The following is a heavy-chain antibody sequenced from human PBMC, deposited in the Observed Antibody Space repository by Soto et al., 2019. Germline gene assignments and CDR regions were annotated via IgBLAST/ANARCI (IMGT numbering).Heavy chain of an antibody. J-gene: IGHJ4*02. CDR2: INAYNGNT. CDR3: ARTSLGAVAGTTIDY. CDR1: GYTFTSYW. Sequence: ASVKVSCKASGYTFTSYWISGVRQPPGQGIEWMGCINAYNGNTTYAQKLQGRVTMTTDTSTSTAYMELRSLRSDDTAVYYCARTSLGAVAGTTIDYWGQGTLVTVSS. V-gene: IGHV1-18*01. D-gene: IGHD6-19*01.